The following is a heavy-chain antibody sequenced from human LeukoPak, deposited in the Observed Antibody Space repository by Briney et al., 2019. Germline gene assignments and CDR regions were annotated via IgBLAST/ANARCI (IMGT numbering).Heavy chain of an antibody. D-gene: IGHD6-6*01. J-gene: IGHJ4*02. CDR1: GLNFNSHT. CDR2: ISSDSNSI. V-gene: IGHV3-21*01. Sequence: PGGSLRLSCVASGLNFNSHTMKWVRQAPGKGLEWVSSISSDSNSIYHADSVKGRFTISRDNAKNSLYLQMNSLRAEDTAVYYCARDSSHYLGSSDYWGQGTLVTVSS. CDR3: ARDSSHYLGSSDY.